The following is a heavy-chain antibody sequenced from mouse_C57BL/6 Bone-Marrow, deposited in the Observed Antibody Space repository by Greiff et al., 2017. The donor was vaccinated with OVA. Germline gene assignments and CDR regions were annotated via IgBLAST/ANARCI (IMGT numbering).Heavy chain of an antibody. CDR2: INTNYGTT. CDR3: ATSYYSNYLYAMDY. D-gene: IGHD2-5*01. V-gene: IGHV1-39*01. J-gene: IGHJ4*01. CDR1: GYSFTDYN. Sequence: EVQLQQSGPELVKPGASVKISCKASGYSFTDYNMNWVKQSNGKSLEWIGVINTNYGTTSYNQKFKGKATLTVDQSSSTAYMQLNSLTSEDSAVDYCATSYYSNYLYAMDYWGQGTSVTVSS.